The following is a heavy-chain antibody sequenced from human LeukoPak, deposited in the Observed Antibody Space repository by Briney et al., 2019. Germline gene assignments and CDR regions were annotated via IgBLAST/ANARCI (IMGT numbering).Heavy chain of an antibody. Sequence: GGSLRLSCAASGFTFSSYAMSWVRQAPGKGLEWVSAISGSGGSTYYADSVKGRFAISRDNSKNTLYLQMNSLRVEDTAVYYCAKDVVVASANYFDYWGQGNLVTVSS. CDR2: ISGSGGST. CDR3: AKDVVVASANYFDY. CDR1: GFTFSSYA. J-gene: IGHJ4*02. D-gene: IGHD2-15*01. V-gene: IGHV3-23*01.